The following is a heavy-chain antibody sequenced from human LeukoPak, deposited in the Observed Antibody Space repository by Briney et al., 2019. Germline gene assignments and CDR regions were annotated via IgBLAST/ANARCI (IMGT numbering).Heavy chain of an antibody. CDR2: IYPGDSDT. CDR1: GYTFTGDW. Sequence: GESLKISCKASGYTFTGDWIGWVRQMPGKGLEWMGIIYPGDSDTKYNAPFQGQVTISADKSISTAYLQWSSLKASDTAMYYCARLSRIEYSSSQTSNWYFDLWGRGTLVTVSS. V-gene: IGHV5-51*01. J-gene: IGHJ2*01. CDR3: ARLSRIEYSSSQTSNWYFDL. D-gene: IGHD6-6*01.